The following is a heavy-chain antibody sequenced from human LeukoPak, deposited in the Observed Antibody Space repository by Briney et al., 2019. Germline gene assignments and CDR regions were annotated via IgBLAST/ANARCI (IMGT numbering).Heavy chain of an antibody. CDR1: GYTLTGHY. J-gene: IGHJ5*02. CDR2: INPHTGAT. Sequence: ASVKVSCKASGYTLTGHYLHWVRQATGQGLAWMGWINPHTGATTYAQRLQGTVTLTRDTSISTAYMELSKQRSDDTAVYYCARAGHEFDSNSCTHGDWSDPWGQGTLVAVSS. V-gene: IGHV1-2*02. CDR3: ARAGHEFDSNSCTHGDWSDP. D-gene: IGHD6-13*01.